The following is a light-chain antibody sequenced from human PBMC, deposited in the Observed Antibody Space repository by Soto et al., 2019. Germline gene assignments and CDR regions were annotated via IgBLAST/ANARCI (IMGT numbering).Light chain of an antibody. V-gene: IGLV2-23*01. J-gene: IGLJ1*01. CDR2: EGT. CDR3: CSYPSSSYYV. CDR1: TSDVGGYNL. Sequence: QSVLTQPASVSGSPGQSITISCSGTTSDVGGYNLVSWYQQHTAKAPKLLIYEGTQRPSGVSSRFSGSKSGNTASLTISGLQAEDEADYYCCSYPSSSYYVFGTGTRSPS.